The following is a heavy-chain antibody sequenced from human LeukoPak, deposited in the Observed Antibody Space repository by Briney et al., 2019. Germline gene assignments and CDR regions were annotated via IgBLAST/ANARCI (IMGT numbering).Heavy chain of an antibody. CDR3: ARGRSGEVIFRVDHGMDV. CDR1: GGTFSSYA. J-gene: IGHJ6*02. Sequence: ASVKVSCKASGGTFSSYAISWVRQAPGQGLEWMGGIIPIFGTANYAQKFQGRVTITADESTSTAYMELSSLRSEDTAVYYCARGRSGEVIFRVDHGMDVWGQGTTVTVSS. CDR2: IIPIFGTA. V-gene: IGHV1-69*13. D-gene: IGHD3-3*01.